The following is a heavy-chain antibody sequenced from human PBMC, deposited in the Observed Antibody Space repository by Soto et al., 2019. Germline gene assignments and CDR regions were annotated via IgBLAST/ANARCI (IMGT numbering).Heavy chain of an antibody. D-gene: IGHD5-18*01. J-gene: IGHJ4*02. V-gene: IGHV3-30-3*01. CDR3: ARWRYSYGLGFDY. Sequence: QVQLVESGGGVVQPGRSLRLSCAASGFTFSSYAMHWVRQAPGKGLEWVAVISYDGSNKYYADSVKGRFTISRDNSKNTLYLQMNSLRAEDTAVYYCARWRYSYGLGFDYWGQGTLVNVSS. CDR1: GFTFSSYA. CDR2: ISYDGSNK.